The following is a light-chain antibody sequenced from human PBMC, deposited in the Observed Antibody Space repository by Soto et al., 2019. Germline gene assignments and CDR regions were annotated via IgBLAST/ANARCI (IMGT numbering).Light chain of an antibody. V-gene: IGKV3-15*01. CDR1: QSVGTK. Sequence: EIVMTQSPATLSVSPGERVTLSCRASQSVGTKLVWYQHRPGQPPRLLISGASARATGIPVRFSGSGSGTEFTLSIASLQSEDFAVYYCQQSNNWAPTFGQGTKVEIK. CDR2: GAS. J-gene: IGKJ1*01. CDR3: QQSNNWAPT.